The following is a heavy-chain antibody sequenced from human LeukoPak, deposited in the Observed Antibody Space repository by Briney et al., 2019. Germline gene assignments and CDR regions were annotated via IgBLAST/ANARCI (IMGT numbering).Heavy chain of an antibody. CDR3: ARVAGHYFDY. V-gene: IGHV3-21*05. CDR1: GLTFRAYS. J-gene: IGHJ4*02. D-gene: IGHD3-10*01. Sequence: GGSLKLSCAASGLTFRAYSLSWVRQAPGKGLEWVSFITGSSGDILYADSVKGRFTVSRDNAKTTPYLQMDSLTAEDTAVYFCARVAGHYFDYWGQGSLVTVSS. CDR2: ITGSSGDI.